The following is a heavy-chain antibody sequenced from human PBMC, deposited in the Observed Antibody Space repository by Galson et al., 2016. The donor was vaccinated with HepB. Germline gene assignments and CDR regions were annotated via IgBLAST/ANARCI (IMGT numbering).Heavy chain of an antibody. CDR1: GFTFRSYA. V-gene: IGHV3-23*01. CDR3: SRGLVGSGMDV. CDR2: ISNSGGRT. J-gene: IGHJ6*02. D-gene: IGHD3-10*01. Sequence: SLRLSCAASGFTFRSYAMTWVRQAPGKGLEWVSEISNSGGRTYSADSVKGRFTTSRDNSKNTLYLQMSSLRVEDTALYQCSRGLVGSGMDVWGQGTTVTVSS.